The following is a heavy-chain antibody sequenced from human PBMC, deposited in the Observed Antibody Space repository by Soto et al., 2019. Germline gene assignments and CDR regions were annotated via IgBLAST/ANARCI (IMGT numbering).Heavy chain of an antibody. D-gene: IGHD2-21*01. CDR1: GITFKTYS. V-gene: IGHV1-69*12. CDR2: VIPILGKP. Sequence: QVQLVQSGAEVKKPGSSVKVSCKSSGITFKTYSVSWVRPAPGHGLEWMGGVIPILGKPMYAQKFQDRFTITADESSQTVFMELTSLTSDDTAVYYCARLWGIADHDSWGQGTRVTVSS. CDR3: ARLWGIADHDS. J-gene: IGHJ5*01.